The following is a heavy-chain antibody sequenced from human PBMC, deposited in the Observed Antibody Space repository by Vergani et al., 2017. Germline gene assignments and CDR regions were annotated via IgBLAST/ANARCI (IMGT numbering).Heavy chain of an antibody. Sequence: EVQLVQSGAEVKTPGESLKISCKGSGYSFTSYWIAWVRQMPGKGLEWMGIIYPGDSDTRYSPSFQGQVTISADKSISTAYLQWSILKASDTAMYYCARESPGVPAARPFDYWGQGTLVTVSS. CDR2: IYPGDSDT. CDR3: ARESPGVPAARPFDY. J-gene: IGHJ4*02. D-gene: IGHD2-2*02. CDR1: GYSFTSYW. V-gene: IGHV5-51*03.